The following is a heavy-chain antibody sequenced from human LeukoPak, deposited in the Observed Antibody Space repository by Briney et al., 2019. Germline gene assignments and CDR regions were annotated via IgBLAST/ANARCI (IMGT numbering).Heavy chain of an antibody. CDR2: VNPNTGNT. J-gene: IGHJ4*02. V-gene: IGHV1-8*01. CDR1: GYTFTSYD. Sequence: ASVKVSCKASGYTFTSYDINWVRQATGQGLEWMGWVNPNTGNTGYAQKFQGRVTMTEDTSISTAYMELSRLRSDDTAVYYCARVRYRLAETYIDYWGQGTLVTVSS. CDR3: ARVRYRLAETYIDY. D-gene: IGHD3-16*01.